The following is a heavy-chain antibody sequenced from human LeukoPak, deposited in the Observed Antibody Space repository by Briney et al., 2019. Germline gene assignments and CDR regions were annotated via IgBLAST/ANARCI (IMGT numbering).Heavy chain of an antibody. Sequence: PGGSLRLSCAASGFTVSSNYMSWVRQAPGKGLEWVSVIYSGGSTYYADSVKGRFTISRDNSKNTLYLQMNSLRAEDTAVYYCARTSYCGGDCSFDYWGQGTLVTVSS. V-gene: IGHV3-53*01. CDR2: IYSGGST. J-gene: IGHJ4*02. CDR1: GFTVSSNY. CDR3: ARTSYCGGDCSFDY. D-gene: IGHD2-21*02.